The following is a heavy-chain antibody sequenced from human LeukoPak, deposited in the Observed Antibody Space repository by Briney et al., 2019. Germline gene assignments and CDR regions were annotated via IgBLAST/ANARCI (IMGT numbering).Heavy chain of an antibody. CDR2: ISRNGAAT. J-gene: IGHJ4*02. CDR1: GFTFSNYA. Sequence: GGSLRLSCSASGFTFSNYAMHWVRQAPGKGLEYVSAISRNGAATHYTDSVKGRFIISRDNAKNSLYLEMDSLRDGDTAVYYCTRGRPGHYYDYWGQGTRVTVSS. V-gene: IGHV3-64*04. CDR3: TRGRPGHYYDY. D-gene: IGHD6-6*01.